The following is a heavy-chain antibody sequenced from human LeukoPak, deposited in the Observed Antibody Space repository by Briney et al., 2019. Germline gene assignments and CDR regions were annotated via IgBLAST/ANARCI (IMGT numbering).Heavy chain of an antibody. D-gene: IGHD2-2*01. J-gene: IGHJ4*02. Sequence: GGSLRLSCAASGLTFSSHWMHWVRQAPGKGLEWVADIKQDGTEEYYVDSVRGRFSISKDNAKNSLYLQMNSLRAEDTAVYYCARDPCHGALDYWGQGALVTVSS. CDR2: IKQDGTEE. CDR3: ARDPCHGALDY. V-gene: IGHV3-7*03. CDR1: GLTFSSHW.